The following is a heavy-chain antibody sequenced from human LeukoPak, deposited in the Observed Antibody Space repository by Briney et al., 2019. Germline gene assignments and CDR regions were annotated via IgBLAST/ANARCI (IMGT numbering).Heavy chain of an antibody. CDR3: VRDRGYCSGGTCYALWDY. V-gene: IGHV3-7*01. J-gene: IGHJ4*02. D-gene: IGHD2-15*01. CDR2: KKEDGGEK. Sequence: GGSLRLSCGASGFPFSNYWITWVPRAPGRGLDGVAHKKEDGGEKHYVDPVKGRFTISRDNAKNSLYLQMNSLRAEDTAMYYCVRDRGYCSGGTCYALWDYWGQGTLVTVSS. CDR1: GFPFSNYW.